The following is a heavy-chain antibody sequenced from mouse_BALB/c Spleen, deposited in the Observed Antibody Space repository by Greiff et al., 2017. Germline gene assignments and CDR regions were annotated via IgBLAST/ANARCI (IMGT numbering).Heavy chain of an antibody. CDR2: INPDSSTI. J-gene: IGHJ2*01. CDR1: GFDFSRYW. V-gene: IGHV4-1*02. Sequence: EVKLVESGGGLVQPGGSLKLSCAASGFDFSRYWMSWVRQAPGKGLEWIGEINPDSSTINYTPSLKDKFIISRDNAKNTLYLQMSKVRSEDTALYYCARRDGNSYYFDYWGQGTTLTVSS. CDR3: ARRDGNSYYFDY. D-gene: IGHD2-1*01.